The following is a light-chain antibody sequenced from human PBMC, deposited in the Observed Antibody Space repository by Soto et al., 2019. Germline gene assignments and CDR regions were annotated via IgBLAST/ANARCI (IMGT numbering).Light chain of an antibody. CDR2: RNE. V-gene: IGLV1-47*01. CDR1: SANIGTNF. CDR3: ATWDDTLSGPV. J-gene: IGLJ2*01. Sequence: QSVLTQPPSASGTPGQRVTISCSGRSANIGTNFVCWYQQLPGAAPRLVLYRNEKRPTGVPDRFSGSKSGTSASLAISGLRSEDEADYHCATWDDTLSGPVFGGGTKLTVL.